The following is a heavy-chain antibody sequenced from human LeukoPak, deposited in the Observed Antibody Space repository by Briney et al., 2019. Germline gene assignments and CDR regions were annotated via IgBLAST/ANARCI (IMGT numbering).Heavy chain of an antibody. D-gene: IGHD3/OR15-3a*01. CDR3: AREFLGPPLGPALVIPPSSMDV. CDR2: ISFDGSNK. V-gene: IGHV3-30*04. CDR1: GFTFNNYA. Sequence: PGGSLRLSCAASGFTFNNYAMHWVRQAPGKGLEWVTIISFDGSNKYYTDSVEGRFTISRDNSKNTLYLQMNSLRPEDTAVYYCAREFLGPPLGPALVIPPSSMDVWGQGTTVTVSS. J-gene: IGHJ6*02.